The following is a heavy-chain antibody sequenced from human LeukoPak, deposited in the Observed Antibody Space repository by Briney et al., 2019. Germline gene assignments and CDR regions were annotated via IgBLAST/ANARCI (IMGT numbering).Heavy chain of an antibody. V-gene: IGHV4-30-2*01. J-gene: IGHJ4*02. CDR3: ASLGIAARNFDY. D-gene: IGHD6-6*01. CDR1: GGSISSGGYY. CDR2: IYHSGST. Sequence: PSQTLSLTCTVSGGSISSGGYYWSWIRQPPGKGLEWIGYIYHSGSTYYNPSLKSRVTISVDTSKNQFSLKLSSVTAADTAVYYCASLGIAARNFDYWGQGTLVTVSS.